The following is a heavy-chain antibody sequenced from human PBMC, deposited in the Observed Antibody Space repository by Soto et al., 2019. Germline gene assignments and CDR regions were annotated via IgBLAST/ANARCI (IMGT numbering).Heavy chain of an antibody. Sequence: GESLKISCKGSGYSFSSYWSGWVRQMPGKGLEWMGIIYPGDSDTRYSPSFQGQVRISTDKSISTAYLQWSSLKASDTAMYYCARATGGSLSALDYWGQGTLVTVSS. CDR1: GYSFSSYW. V-gene: IGHV5-51*01. D-gene: IGHD1-26*01. CDR2: IYPGDSDT. J-gene: IGHJ4*02. CDR3: ARATGGSLSALDY.